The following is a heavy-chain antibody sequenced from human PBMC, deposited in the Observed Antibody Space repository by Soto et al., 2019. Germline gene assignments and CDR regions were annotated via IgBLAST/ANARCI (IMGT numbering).Heavy chain of an antibody. V-gene: IGHV3-66*01. CDR2: IYSGGST. Sequence: GGSLRLSCAASGFTVSSNYMSWVRQAPGKGLEWVSVIYSGGSTYYADSVKGRFTISRDNSKNTLYLQMNSLRAEDTAVYYCAITINSYGYFSGWYYYMDVWGKGTTVTVSS. J-gene: IGHJ6*03. CDR1: GFTVSSNY. D-gene: IGHD5-18*01. CDR3: AITINSYGYFSGWYYYMDV.